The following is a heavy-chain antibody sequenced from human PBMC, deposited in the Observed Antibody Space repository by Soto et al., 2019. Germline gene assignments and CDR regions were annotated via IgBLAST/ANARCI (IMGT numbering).Heavy chain of an antibody. D-gene: IGHD1-1*01. V-gene: IGHV4-34*01. J-gene: IGHJ4*02. CDR2: INHSGST. CDR1: GGSFSGYY. CDR3: ASSPWNDLDY. Sequence: SETLSLTCAVYGGSFSGYYWSWIRQPPGKGLEWIGEINHSGSTNYNPSLKSRVTISVDTSKNQFSLKLSSVTAADTAVYDCASSPWNDLDYWGQGTLVTVSS.